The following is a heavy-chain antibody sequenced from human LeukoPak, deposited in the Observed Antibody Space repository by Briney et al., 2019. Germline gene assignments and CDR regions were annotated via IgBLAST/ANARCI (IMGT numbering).Heavy chain of an antibody. D-gene: IGHD3-10*01. J-gene: IGHJ6*02. CDR1: GFTFDNYA. CDR3: ARGSGTHYYHYSMDV. Sequence: GGSLRLSCAASGFTFDNYALHWVRQAPGKGLEYVSGISSTGGSTTFANTVKDRFTISRDNSKNTLYLQMGSLRAEDVAVYYCARGSGTHYYHYSMDVWGQGTTVTVSS. CDR2: ISSTGGST. V-gene: IGHV3-64*01.